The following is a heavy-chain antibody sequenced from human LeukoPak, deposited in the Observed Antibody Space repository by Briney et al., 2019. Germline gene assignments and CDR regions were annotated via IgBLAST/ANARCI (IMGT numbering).Heavy chain of an antibody. Sequence: PGRSLRLSCAASGFTFSSYGMPWVRQAPGKGLEWVAVIWYDGSNKYYADSVKGRFTISRDNSKNTLYLQMNSLRAEDTAVYYCARAGDSSGHYDAFDIWGQGTMVTVSS. CDR1: GFTFSSYG. CDR2: IWYDGSNK. D-gene: IGHD3-22*01. V-gene: IGHV3-33*01. CDR3: ARAGDSSGHYDAFDI. J-gene: IGHJ3*02.